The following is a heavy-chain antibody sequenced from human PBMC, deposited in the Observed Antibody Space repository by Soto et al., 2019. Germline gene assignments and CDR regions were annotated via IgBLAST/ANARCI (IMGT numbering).Heavy chain of an antibody. D-gene: IGHD3-22*01. Sequence: ESGGGLVQPGGSLRLSCAASGFTFRSYSMNWVRQAPGKGLEWVSYISSSSSTIYYADSVKGRFTISRDNAKNSLYLQMNSLRDEDTAVYYCARDSVHYYDSSGYDYYGMDVWGQGTTVTVSS. CDR3: ARDSVHYYDSSGYDYYGMDV. CDR2: ISSSSSTI. CDR1: GFTFRSYS. V-gene: IGHV3-48*02. J-gene: IGHJ6*02.